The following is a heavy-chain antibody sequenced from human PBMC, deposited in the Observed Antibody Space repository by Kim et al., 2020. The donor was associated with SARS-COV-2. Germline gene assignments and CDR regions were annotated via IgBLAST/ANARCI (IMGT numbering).Heavy chain of an antibody. V-gene: IGHV1-69*13. J-gene: IGHJ5*02. Sequence: SVKVSCKASGGTFSSYAISWVRQAPGQGLEWMGGIIPIFGTANYAQKFQGRVTITADESTSTAYMELSSLRSEDTAVYYCARVPGSYCSSTSCYDNWFYPWGQGTLVTVSS. CDR2: IIPIFGTA. D-gene: IGHD2-2*01. CDR1: GGTFSSYA. CDR3: ARVPGSYCSSTSCYDNWFYP.